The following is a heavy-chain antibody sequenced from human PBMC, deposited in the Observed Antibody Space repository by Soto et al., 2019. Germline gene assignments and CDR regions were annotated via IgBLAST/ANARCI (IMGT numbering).Heavy chain of an antibody. V-gene: IGHV3-7*03. CDR2: IKQDGSEK. J-gene: IGHJ4*02. CDR1: EFTFSSYW. D-gene: IGHD2-2*01. CDR3: ATSRSLDY. Sequence: VLLVESGGGLVQPGGSLRLSCAASEFTFSSYWMSWVRQAPGKGLEWVANIKQDGSEKYYVDSVKGRFTISRDNAKNSLYLQMNSRGGEDTAMYYCATSRSLDYWGRGTPVTVSS.